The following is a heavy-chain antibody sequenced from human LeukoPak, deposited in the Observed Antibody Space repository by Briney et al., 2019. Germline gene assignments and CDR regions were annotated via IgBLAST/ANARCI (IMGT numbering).Heavy chain of an antibody. CDR1: GGSISPYY. CDR2: SGNT. D-gene: IGHD2-8*01. CDR3: ARLRLRFKSNGQSTSYEAVDI. V-gene: IGHV4-59*08. Sequence: PSETLSLTCTVSGGSISPYYWSWIRQPPGKGLEWIGYSGNTDYNPSLKSRVTMSVDTSINQFSLKLSSVTAADTAVYYCARLRLRFKSNGQSTSYEAVDIWGQGTVVTVSS. J-gene: IGHJ3*02.